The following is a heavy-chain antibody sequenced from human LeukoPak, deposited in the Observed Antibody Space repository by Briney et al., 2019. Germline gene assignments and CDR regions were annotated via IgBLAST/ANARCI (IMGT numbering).Heavy chain of an antibody. CDR2: IYYSGST. D-gene: IGHD3-10*01. J-gene: IGHJ3*02. V-gene: IGHV4-31*11. CDR1: GGSISGGGYS. Sequence: SETLSLTCAVSGGSISGGGYSWSWIRQPPGKGLEWIGYIYYSGSTYYNPSLKSRVTISVDTSKNQFSLKLSSVTAADTAVYYCARDSSGAFDIWGQGTMVTVSS. CDR3: ARDSSGAFDI.